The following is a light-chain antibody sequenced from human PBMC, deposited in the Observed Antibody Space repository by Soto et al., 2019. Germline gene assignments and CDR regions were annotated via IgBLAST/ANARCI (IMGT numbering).Light chain of an antibody. Sequence: QPVLTQPPSVSGAAGQRVTISCTGSSSDIGAGYDVHWYQQIPGTAPKLLIFATANRPSGVPDRFSGSKPGTSASLAITGLQAEDEAYYYCQSYDKSLNSALFGGGTKLTVL. J-gene: IGLJ2*01. CDR2: ATA. V-gene: IGLV1-40*01. CDR1: SSDIGAGYD. CDR3: QSYDKSLNSAL.